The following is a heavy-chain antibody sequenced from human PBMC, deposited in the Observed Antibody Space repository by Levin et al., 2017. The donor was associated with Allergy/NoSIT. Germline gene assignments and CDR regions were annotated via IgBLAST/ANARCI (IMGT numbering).Heavy chain of an antibody. V-gene: IGHV3-49*03. CDR3: TRGPVNFDY. J-gene: IGHJ4*02. D-gene: IGHD4-17*01. CDR2: IRGKIYGGTT. CDR1: GFTFGDYA. Sequence: GGSLRLSCTASGFTFGDYAMSWFRQAPGKGLEWVGFIRGKIYGGTTEYAASVQGRFTISRDDSKGIASLQMNSLKTEDTAVYYCTRGPVNFDYWGQGILVTVSS.